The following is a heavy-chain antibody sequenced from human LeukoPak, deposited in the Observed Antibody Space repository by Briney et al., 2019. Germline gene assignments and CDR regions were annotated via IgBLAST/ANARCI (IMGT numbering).Heavy chain of an antibody. CDR2: INTDGSST. CDR1: GFTFSNYW. CDR3: ARDRNGPFDS. J-gene: IGHJ4*02. V-gene: IGHV3-74*01. Sequence: GGSLRLSCAASGFTFSNYWMHWVRQAPGKGLVWVSRINTDGSSTNYADSVKGRFTIIRDNAKNTLYLQMNSLRAEDTAVYFCARDRNGPFDSWGQGTLVTVSS. D-gene: IGHD1-14*01.